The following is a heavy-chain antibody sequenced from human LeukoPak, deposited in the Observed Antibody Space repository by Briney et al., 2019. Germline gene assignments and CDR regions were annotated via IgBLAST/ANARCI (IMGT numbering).Heavy chain of an antibody. Sequence: SETLSLTCTVSGGSISSSSSYWGWIRQPPGKGLEWIGYIYYSGTANYDPSLKSRVTISVDTSKNQFSLKLSSVTAADTAVYYCASTLTTIFGVVTAFDYWGQGTLVTVSS. J-gene: IGHJ4*02. CDR2: IYYSGTA. CDR3: ASTLTTIFGVVTAFDY. V-gene: IGHV4-61*05. D-gene: IGHD3-3*01. CDR1: GGSISSSSSY.